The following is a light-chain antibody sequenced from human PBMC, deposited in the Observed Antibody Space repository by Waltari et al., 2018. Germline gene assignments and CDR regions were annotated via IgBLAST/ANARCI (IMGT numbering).Light chain of an antibody. CDR2: EVS. J-gene: IGLJ2*01. CDR1: SSDVGGYNY. V-gene: IGLV2-8*01. Sequence: QSALTQPPSASGSPGQSVTISCTGTSSDVGGYNYVSWYQQHPGKAPKLMIYEVSTRPSGVPDRFAGSTSGNAASLPVSVLQAEDEADYYCSSYAGSNNFEVVFGGGTKLTVL. CDR3: SSYAGSNNFEVV.